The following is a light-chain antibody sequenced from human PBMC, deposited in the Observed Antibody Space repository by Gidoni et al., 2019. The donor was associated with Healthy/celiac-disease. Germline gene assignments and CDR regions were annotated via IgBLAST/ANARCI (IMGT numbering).Light chain of an antibody. CDR2: AAS. CDR1: QSISSY. Sequence: DIQMTQSPSSLSASVGDRVTITCRASQSISSYLNWYQQKPGKAPQLLIYAASSLQSGVPSRFSGSGSGTDFTLTISSLQPEDFATYYCQQSYSTFYTFXQXTKLEIK. CDR3: QQSYSTFYT. V-gene: IGKV1-39*01. J-gene: IGKJ2*01.